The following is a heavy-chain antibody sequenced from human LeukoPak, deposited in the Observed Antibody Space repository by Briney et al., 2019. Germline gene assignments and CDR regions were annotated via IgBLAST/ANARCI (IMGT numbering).Heavy chain of an antibody. Sequence: GGSLRLSCAASGFTFTTYWMSWVRQAPGKGLEWVSTISGSGDNTYYADSVKGRFTISRDNSKNTLYLQMNSLRAEDTAVYYCARVTYGSGTYGAFDYWGQGTLVTVSS. CDR3: ARVTYGSGTYGAFDY. J-gene: IGHJ4*02. D-gene: IGHD3-10*01. V-gene: IGHV3-23*01. CDR1: GFTFTTYW. CDR2: ISGSGDNT.